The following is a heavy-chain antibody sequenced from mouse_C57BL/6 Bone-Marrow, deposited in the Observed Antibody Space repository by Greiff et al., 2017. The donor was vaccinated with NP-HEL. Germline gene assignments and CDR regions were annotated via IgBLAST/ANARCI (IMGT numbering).Heavy chain of an antibody. CDR1: GYTFTSYW. CDR3: ARMRRYGYDYAMDY. Sequence: VQLQDSGAELVKPGASVKLSCKASGYTFTSYWMHWVKQRPGRGLEWIGRIDPNSGGTKYNEKFKSKATLTVDKPSSTAYMQLSSLTSEDSAVYDCARMRRYGYDYAMDYWGQGTSVTVSS. V-gene: IGHV1-72*01. J-gene: IGHJ4*01. D-gene: IGHD2-2*01. CDR2: IDPNSGGT.